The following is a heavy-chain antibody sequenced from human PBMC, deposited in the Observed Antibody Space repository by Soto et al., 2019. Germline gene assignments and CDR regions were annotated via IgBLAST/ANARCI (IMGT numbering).Heavy chain of an antibody. CDR1: GGTFSSHA. CDR3: ARDVPLNYYDGTYSYYAMDV. D-gene: IGHD3-22*01. Sequence: ASVKVSCKASGGTFSSHAFSWVRQAPGQGLEWMGVIIPFFKATNYARKFQGRVTITADDSTSTAYMDLYSLRSEDTAVYYCARDVPLNYYDGTYSYYAMDVWGQGTTVTVSS. V-gene: IGHV1-69*13. J-gene: IGHJ6*02. CDR2: IIPFFKAT.